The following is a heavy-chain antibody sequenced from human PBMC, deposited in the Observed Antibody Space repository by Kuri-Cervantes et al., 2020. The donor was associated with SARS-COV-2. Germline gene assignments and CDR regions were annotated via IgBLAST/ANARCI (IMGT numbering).Heavy chain of an antibody. CDR2: ISASGGST. CDR1: RYNVGSCD. CDR3: AKGEEVVGAIRWGPKKYNSYDMDV. J-gene: IGHJ6*02. V-gene: IGHV3-23*01. D-gene: IGHD2-2*02. Sequence: GESLKMSCAASRYNVGSCDMNWVRQAPGKGLEWVSSISASGGSTYYADSVRGRFTVARDNSKDTLYLQMNSLRGDDTAVYYCAKGEEVVGAIRWGPKKYNSYDMDVWGQGTTVTVSS.